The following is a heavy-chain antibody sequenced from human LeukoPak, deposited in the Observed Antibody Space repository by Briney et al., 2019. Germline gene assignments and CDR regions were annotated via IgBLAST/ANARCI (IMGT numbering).Heavy chain of an antibody. CDR1: GFTFSSYS. CDR2: ISSSSSTI. J-gene: IGHJ6*03. Sequence: GGSLRLSCAASGFTFSSYSMNWVRQAPGKGLEWVSYISSSSSTIYYADSVKGRFTISRDNAKNSLYLQMNSLRAEDTAVYYCARDQKTSYYYYYMDVWGKGTTVTVSS. V-gene: IGHV3-48*01. CDR3: ARDQKTSYYYYYMDV.